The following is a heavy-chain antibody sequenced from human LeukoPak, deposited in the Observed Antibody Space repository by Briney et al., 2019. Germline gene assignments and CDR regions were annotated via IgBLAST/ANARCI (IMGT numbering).Heavy chain of an antibody. Sequence: GGSLRLSCAASGFTFSDYYMSWIRQAPGKGLEWVSYISSSGSTIYYADSVKGRFTISRDNAKNSLYLQMNSLRAEDTAVYYCARDIRDSSSWYVDYWSSRSATEYFQHWGRGTLVTVSS. V-gene: IGHV3-11*01. CDR3: ARDIRDSSSWYVDYWSSRSATEYFQH. J-gene: IGHJ1*01. CDR2: ISSSGSTI. D-gene: IGHD6-13*01. CDR1: GFTFSDYY.